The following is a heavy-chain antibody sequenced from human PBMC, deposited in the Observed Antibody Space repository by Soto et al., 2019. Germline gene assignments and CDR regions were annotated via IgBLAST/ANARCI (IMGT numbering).Heavy chain of an antibody. CDR3: AKDRFRLLWFGQISNYFDS. J-gene: IGHJ4*02. CDR2: ISYNSGSV. D-gene: IGHD3-10*01. CDR1: GFTFDDYA. Sequence: EVQLVESGGGLVQPGRSLRLSCAASGFTFDDYAMHWVRQAPGRGLEWVSAISYNSGSVGYAGSVEGRFTISRDNAKNSLYLYIADLRPEDTALYYCAKDRFRLLWFGQISNYFDSWGQGTLVTVSS. V-gene: IGHV3-9*01.